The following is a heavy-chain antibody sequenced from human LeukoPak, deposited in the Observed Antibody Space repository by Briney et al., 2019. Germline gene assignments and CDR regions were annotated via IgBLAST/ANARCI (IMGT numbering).Heavy chain of an antibody. CDR3: ARGLGSYYNIYFDY. D-gene: IGHD3-10*01. V-gene: IGHV4-4*07. CDR2: IYTSGST. CDR1: GGPISSYY. Sequence: SETLSLTCTVSGGPISSYYWSWIRQPAGKGLEWIGRIYTSGSTNYNPSLKSRVTMSVDTSKNQFSLKLSSVTAADTAVYYCARGLGSYYNIYFDYWGQGTLVTVSS. J-gene: IGHJ4*02.